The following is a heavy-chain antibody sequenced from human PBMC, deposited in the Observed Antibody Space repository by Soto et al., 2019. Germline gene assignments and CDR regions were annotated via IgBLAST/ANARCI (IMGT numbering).Heavy chain of an antibody. CDR2: IGAGGAGT. Sequence: PGGSLRLSCAASGFTFSNYAMSWVRQAPGKGLEWVSGIGAGGAGTYYADSVKGRFTISRDNSKNTLYLQMNSLRAEDTAVYHCAKDEGATTLGMSWFDPWGQGTLVT. J-gene: IGHJ5*02. CDR3: AKDEGATTLGMSWFDP. V-gene: IGHV3-23*01. CDR1: GFTFSNYA. D-gene: IGHD1-26*01.